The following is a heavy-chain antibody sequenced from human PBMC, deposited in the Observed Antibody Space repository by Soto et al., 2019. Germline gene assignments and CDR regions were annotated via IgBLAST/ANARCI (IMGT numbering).Heavy chain of an antibody. CDR3: ARGYCSGGTCYRFNFDN. CDR2: IYYSGST. Sequence: PSETLSLTCTVSGGSISSYYWGWIRQPPGKGLEWIGYIYYSGSTNYNPSLKSRVTISVDTSKNQFSLKLSSVTAADTAVYYCARGYCSGGTCYRFNFDNWGQGTLVTVSS. D-gene: IGHD2-15*01. J-gene: IGHJ4*02. CDR1: GGSISSYY. V-gene: IGHV4-59*01.